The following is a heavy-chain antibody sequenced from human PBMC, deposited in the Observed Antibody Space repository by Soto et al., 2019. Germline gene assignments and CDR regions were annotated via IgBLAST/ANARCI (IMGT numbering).Heavy chain of an antibody. CDR3: ARARVVVPADMLDTPFDY. CDR1: GYTFTSYY. CDR2: INPGGGST. Sequence: GASVKVSCKASGYTFTSYYMHCVRQAPGQGLEWMGIINPGGGSTSYAQKFQGRVTMTRDTSTSTVYMELSSLRSEDTAVYYCARARVVVPADMLDTPFDYWGQGTLVTVSS. J-gene: IGHJ4*02. D-gene: IGHD2-2*01. V-gene: IGHV1-46*03.